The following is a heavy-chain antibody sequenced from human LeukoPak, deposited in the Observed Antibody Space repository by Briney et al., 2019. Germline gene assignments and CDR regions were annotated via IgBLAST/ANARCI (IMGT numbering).Heavy chain of an antibody. D-gene: IGHD5-18*01. CDR1: GFTVSSSY. V-gene: IGHV3-66*01. CDR2: IYSGGST. Sequence: GGSLRLSCAASGFTVSSSYMSWVRQAPGKGLEWVSVIYSGGSTYYADSVKGRFTISRDNSRNTLYLQMGSLRAEDMAVYYCARDAGYVRFDFWGQGTLATVSS. CDR3: ARDAGYVRFDF. J-gene: IGHJ4*02.